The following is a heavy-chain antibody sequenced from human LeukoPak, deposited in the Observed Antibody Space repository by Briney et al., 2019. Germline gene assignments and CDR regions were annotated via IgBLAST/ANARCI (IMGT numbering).Heavy chain of an antibody. Sequence: SETLSLTCTVSGGSVSSGRDYWSWIRQPPGKGLEWIGSIYYSGSTNYNPSLKSRVTISVDTSKNQFSLKLSSVTAADTAVYYCASGGYYYDSSGYHEGWGQGTLVTVSS. V-gene: IGHV4-61*01. CDR2: IYYSGST. J-gene: IGHJ4*02. D-gene: IGHD3-22*01. CDR1: GGSVSSGRDY. CDR3: ASGGYYYDSSGYHEG.